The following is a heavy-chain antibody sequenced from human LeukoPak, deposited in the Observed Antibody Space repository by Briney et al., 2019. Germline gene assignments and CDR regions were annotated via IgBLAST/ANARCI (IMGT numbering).Heavy chain of an antibody. CDR1: GYTFTGYY. CDR3: ATEEYYYGSSGQDY. Sequence: GASVKVSCKASGYTFTGYYMHWVRQAPGQGLEWMGWINPNSGGTNYAQKFQGRVTMTRDTSISTAYMELSRLRSDDTAVYYCATEEYYYGSSGQDYWGQGTLVTVSS. CDR2: INPNSGGT. D-gene: IGHD3-22*01. J-gene: IGHJ4*02. V-gene: IGHV1-2*02.